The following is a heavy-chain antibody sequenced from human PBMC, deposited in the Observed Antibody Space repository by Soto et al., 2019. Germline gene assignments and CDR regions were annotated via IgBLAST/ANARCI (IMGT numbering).Heavy chain of an antibody. CDR3: AKLAGPSDYYYYGMDV. CDR2: ISGSGGST. V-gene: IGHV3-23*01. CDR1: GFTFSSYA. Sequence: GGSLRLSCAASGFTFSSYAMSWVRQAPGKGLEWVSAISGSGGSTYYADSVKGRFTISRDNSKNTLYLQMNSLRAEDTAVYYCAKLAGPSDYYYYGMDVWGQGTTVTVSS. J-gene: IGHJ6*02.